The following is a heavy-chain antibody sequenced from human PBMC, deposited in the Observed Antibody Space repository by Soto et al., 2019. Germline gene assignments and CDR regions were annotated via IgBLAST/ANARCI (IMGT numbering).Heavy chain of an antibody. CDR1: GGTFSSYA. D-gene: IGHD2-15*01. CDR3: ARGGGNPNLPDWYFDL. V-gene: IGHV1-69*01. Sequence: QVQLVQSGAEVKKPGSSVKVSCKASGGTFSSYAISWVRQAPGQGLEWMGGIIPIFGTANYAQKFQGRVTITADESTSTAYMELSSLRAEDTAVYYCARGGGNPNLPDWYFDLWGRGTLVTVSS. J-gene: IGHJ2*01. CDR2: IIPIFGTA.